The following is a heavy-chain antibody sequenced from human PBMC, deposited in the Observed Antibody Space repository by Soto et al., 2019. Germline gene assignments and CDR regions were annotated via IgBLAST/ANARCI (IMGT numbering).Heavy chain of an antibody. J-gene: IGHJ4*02. V-gene: IGHV3-30*18. CDR1: GFTFSSYG. D-gene: IGHD1-26*01. Sequence: QVQLVESGGGVVQPGRSLRLSCVASGFTFSSYGMHWVRQAPGKGLEWVAIISYDGSNTYYADSVKGRFTISRDNSKXTXYXXMTSLRAEETSVYYCAKEGGLSGSYYISSSYYLDYWGQGTLVTVSS. CDR2: ISYDGSNT. CDR3: AKEGGLSGSYYISSSYYLDY.